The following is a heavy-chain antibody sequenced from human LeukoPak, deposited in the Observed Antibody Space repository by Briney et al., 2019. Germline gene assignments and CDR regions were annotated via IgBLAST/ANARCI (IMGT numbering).Heavy chain of an antibody. CDR2: INHSGST. CDR1: GGSFSGYY. Sequence: PSETLSLTCAVYGGSFSGYYWSWIRQPPGKGLEWIGKINHSGSTNYNPSLKSRVTISVDTSKNQFSPKLSSVTAADTTVYYCAASRYDYGDYVPLVYWGQGTLVTVSS. V-gene: IGHV4-34*01. J-gene: IGHJ4*02. CDR3: AASRYDYGDYVPLVY. D-gene: IGHD4-17*01.